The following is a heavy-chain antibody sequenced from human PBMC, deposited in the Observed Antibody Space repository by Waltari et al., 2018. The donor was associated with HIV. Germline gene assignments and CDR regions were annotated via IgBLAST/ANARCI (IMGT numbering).Heavy chain of an antibody. D-gene: IGHD4-17*01. CDR3: VAQDYSDSVDW. CDR1: GGSIRSKFSH. CDR2: IYYTGNT. J-gene: IGHJ4*02. V-gene: IGHV4-39*01. Sequence: QLRLPESGLRPVKPSETLSLTCSVSGGSIRSKFSHWGWIRQSPGTGLEWVGSIYYTGNTYYKPSLKRRVTISIDTSKNQFSLRLTSVTAADTAIYYCVAQDYSDSVDWWGQGTLVTVFS.